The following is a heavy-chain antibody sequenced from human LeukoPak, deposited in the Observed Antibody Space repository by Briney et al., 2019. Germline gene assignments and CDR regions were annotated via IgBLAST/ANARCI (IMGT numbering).Heavy chain of an antibody. Sequence: GGSLRLSCAASGFTFSSYEMNWVRQAPGKGLEWVSYISPSGSTIYYADSVKGRFTISRDNAKSSLYLQMNSLRAEDTAVYHCARDPRGSGGGYYGMDAWGQGTTVTVSS. V-gene: IGHV3-48*03. CDR2: ISPSGSTI. D-gene: IGHD3-10*01. CDR3: ARDPRGSGGGYYGMDA. J-gene: IGHJ6*02. CDR1: GFTFSSYE.